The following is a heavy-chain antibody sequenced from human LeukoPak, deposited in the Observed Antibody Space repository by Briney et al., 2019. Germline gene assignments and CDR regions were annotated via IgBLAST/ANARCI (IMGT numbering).Heavy chain of an antibody. J-gene: IGHJ5*02. CDR3: ARVGGYDLSWFDP. Sequence: PSETLSLTCAVSGGSISSGGYSWSWIRQPPGKGLEWIGYIYHSGSTYYNPSLKGRVTISVDRSKNQFSLKLSSVTAADTAVYYCARVGGYDLSWFDPWGQGTLVTVSS. CDR1: GGSISSGGYS. D-gene: IGHD5-12*01. V-gene: IGHV4-30-2*01. CDR2: IYHSGST.